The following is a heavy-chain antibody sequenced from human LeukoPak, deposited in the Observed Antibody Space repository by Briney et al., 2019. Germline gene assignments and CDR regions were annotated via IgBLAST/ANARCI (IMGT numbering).Heavy chain of an antibody. CDR2: IYYSGST. J-gene: IGHJ3*02. CDR3: ARAEISSGWAPDAFDI. D-gene: IGHD6-19*01. V-gene: IGHV4-59*01. Sequence: SETLPLTCTVSGGSISSYYWSWIRQPPGKGLKWIGYIYYSGSTNYNPSLKSRVTISVDTSKNQFSLKLSSVTAADTAVYYCARAEISSGWAPDAFDIWGRGTMVTVSS. CDR1: GGSISSYY.